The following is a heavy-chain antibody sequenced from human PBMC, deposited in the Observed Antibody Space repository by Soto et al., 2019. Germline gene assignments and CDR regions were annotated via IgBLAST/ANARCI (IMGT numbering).Heavy chain of an antibody. CDR3: ARDTCSSSSLRWFDP. J-gene: IGHJ5*02. V-gene: IGHV3-74*01. CDR1: GFTFSSYW. Sequence: PGGSLILSCAASGFTFSSYWMHWVRQAPGKGLVWVSRINSDGSSTSYADSVKGRFTISRDNAKNTLYLQMNSLRAEDTAAYYCARDTCSSSSLRWFDPWGQGTLVTVSS. D-gene: IGHD6-6*01. CDR2: INSDGSST.